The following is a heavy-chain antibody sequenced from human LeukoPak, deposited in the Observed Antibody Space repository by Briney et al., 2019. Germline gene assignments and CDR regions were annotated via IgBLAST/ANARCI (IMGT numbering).Heavy chain of an antibody. J-gene: IGHJ4*02. CDR1: GGSFSGYY. CDR2: INHSGST. V-gene: IGHV4-34*01. Sequence: HSETLSLTCAVYGGSFSGYYWSWIRQPPGKGLEWIGEINHSGSTNYNPSLKSRVTISVDTSKNQFSLKLSSVTAADTAVYYCAREGIGFAYFDYWGQGTLVPVSS. D-gene: IGHD6-13*01. CDR3: AREGIGFAYFDY.